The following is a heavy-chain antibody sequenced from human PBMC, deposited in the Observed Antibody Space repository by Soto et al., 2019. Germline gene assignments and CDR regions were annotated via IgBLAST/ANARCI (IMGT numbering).Heavy chain of an antibody. CDR2: IRAGGGST. Sequence: PGGSLRLSCAASGFTFSSYAMSWVRQAPGKGLEWVSTIRAGGGSTGYRDSVKGRFTVSRDNSKNMLYMQMNSLRAEDTAVYYCAKRPLSIITFDYWGLGTLVTVSS. J-gene: IGHJ4*02. CDR3: AKRPLSIITFDY. V-gene: IGHV3-23*01. D-gene: IGHD3-22*01. CDR1: GFTFSSYA.